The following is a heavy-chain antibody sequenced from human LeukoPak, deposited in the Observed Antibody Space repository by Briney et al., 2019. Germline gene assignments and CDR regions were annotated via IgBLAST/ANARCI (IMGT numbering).Heavy chain of an antibody. CDR2: IHDSGST. CDR1: GGSVSTDDYY. Sequence: ETLSLTCTVSGGSVSTDDYYWSWIRQPPGKGLEWIGYIHDSGSTNYNPSLKSRVTISVDTSKNQFSLRLSSVSAADAAVYYCARDLVNWGQGNLVTVSS. V-gene: IGHV4-61*08. D-gene: IGHD2-21*01. CDR3: ARDLVN. J-gene: IGHJ4*02.